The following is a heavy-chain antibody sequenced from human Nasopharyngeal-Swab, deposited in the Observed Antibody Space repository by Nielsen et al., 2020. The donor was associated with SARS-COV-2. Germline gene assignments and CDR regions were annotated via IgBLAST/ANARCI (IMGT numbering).Heavy chain of an antibody. CDR3: ARLYGVYVDY. D-gene: IGHD2-8*01. J-gene: IGHJ4*02. CDR2: IYPGDSTT. Sequence: GESLKISCQGSGYSFSTYWIGWVRQMPGKGLEWMGIIYPGDSTTKYRPSFQGQVTISADKSISTAYLQWSSLKASDTAMYFCARLYGVYVDYWGQGTLVTVSS. CDR1: GYSFSTYW. V-gene: IGHV5-51*01.